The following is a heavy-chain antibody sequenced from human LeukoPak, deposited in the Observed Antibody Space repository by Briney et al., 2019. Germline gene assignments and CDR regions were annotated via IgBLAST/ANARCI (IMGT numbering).Heavy chain of an antibody. D-gene: IGHD1-26*01. Sequence: GGSLRLSCAASGFTFSSYGMHWVRQAPGKGLVWVSRINSDGSSTSYADSVKGRFTISRDNAKNTLYLQMNSLRAEDTAVYYCARDFLSVGATTSFDYWGQGTLVTVSS. J-gene: IGHJ4*02. CDR3: ARDFLSVGATTSFDY. V-gene: IGHV3-74*01. CDR2: INSDGSST. CDR1: GFTFSSYG.